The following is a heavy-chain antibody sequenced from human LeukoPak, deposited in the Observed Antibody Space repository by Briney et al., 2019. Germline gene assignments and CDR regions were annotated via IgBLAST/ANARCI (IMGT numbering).Heavy chain of an antibody. CDR3: AKGVYYYDSSGYYYTYYFDY. J-gene: IGHJ4*02. D-gene: IGHD3-22*01. Sequence: GGSLRLSCAASGFTFGSYAMSWVRQAPGKGLEWVSAISGSGGSTYYADSVKGRFTISRDNSKDTLYLQMNSLRAEDTAIYYCAKGVYYYDSSGYYYTYYFDYWGQGTLVTVSS. CDR2: ISGSGGST. V-gene: IGHV3-23*01. CDR1: GFTFGSYA.